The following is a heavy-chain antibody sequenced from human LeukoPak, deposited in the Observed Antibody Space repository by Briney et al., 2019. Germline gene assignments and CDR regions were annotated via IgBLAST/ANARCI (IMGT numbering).Heavy chain of an antibody. CDR3: AGSRKLLWFGELLTGYFDY. J-gene: IGHJ4*02. D-gene: IGHD3-10*01. Sequence: PSQTLSLTCTVSGGSISSGSYYWSWIRQPAGKGLEWIGRIYTTGSTNYNPSLKSRVTISVDTSKNQFSLKLSSVTAADTAVYYCAGSRKLLWFGELLTGYFDYWGQGTLVTVSS. CDR2: IYTTGST. V-gene: IGHV4-61*02. CDR1: GGSISSGSYY.